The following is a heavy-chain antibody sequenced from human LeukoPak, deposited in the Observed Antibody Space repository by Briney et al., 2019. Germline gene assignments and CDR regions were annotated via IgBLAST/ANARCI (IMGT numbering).Heavy chain of an antibody. V-gene: IGHV4-59*04. D-gene: IGHD3-22*01. CDR1: GGSISSYY. J-gene: IGHJ4*02. CDR2: IYYGGTT. Sequence: PSETLSLTCTVSGGSISSYYWSLIRQPPGKGLDWIGSIYYGGTTYYNPSLHSRVTMAVDTSKNQFSLKLSSVTAADTAVYYCAIESSGYPNYDYYFDYWGQGTLVTVSS. CDR3: AIESSGYPNYDYYFDY.